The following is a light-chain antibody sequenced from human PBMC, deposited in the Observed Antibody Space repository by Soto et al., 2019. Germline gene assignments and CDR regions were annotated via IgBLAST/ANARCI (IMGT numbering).Light chain of an antibody. CDR1: QSFSSS. Sequence: EIVMTQSPATLSVSPGERATLSFLASQSFSSSLAWYQQKPGQAPRLLIYGASTRATGIPARFSGSGSGTEFTLTISNLQSEDFAVYYCQQYNNWPRTFGQGTKVDIK. CDR3: QQYNNWPRT. J-gene: IGKJ1*01. CDR2: GAS. V-gene: IGKV3-15*01.